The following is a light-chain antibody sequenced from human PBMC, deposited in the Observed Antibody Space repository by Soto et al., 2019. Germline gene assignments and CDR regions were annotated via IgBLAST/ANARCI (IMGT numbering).Light chain of an antibody. Sequence: DLQMTQSPSSLSASVGDRVTITCRASQSISSYLNWYQQKPGKAPKLLIYAASRLQSGVPSRFSGSGSGTDFTLTISSLQPEDFATYSCQQSYVTPRTFGPGTKVEIK. V-gene: IGKV1-39*01. CDR1: QSISSY. CDR2: AAS. CDR3: QQSYVTPRT. J-gene: IGKJ3*01.